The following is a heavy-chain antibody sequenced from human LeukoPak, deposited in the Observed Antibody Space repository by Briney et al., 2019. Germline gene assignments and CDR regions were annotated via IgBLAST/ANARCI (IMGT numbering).Heavy chain of an antibody. CDR2: ISSSSSYI. J-gene: IGHJ4*02. CDR1: GFTFSGYS. V-gene: IGHV3-21*04. Sequence: PGGSLRLSCAASGFTFSGYSMNWVRQAPGKGLEWVSSISSSSSYIYYADSVKGRFTISRDNSKNTLYLQMNSLRAEDTAVYYCAKRYSSGWYYFDYWGQGTLVTVSS. CDR3: AKRYSSGWYYFDY. D-gene: IGHD6-19*01.